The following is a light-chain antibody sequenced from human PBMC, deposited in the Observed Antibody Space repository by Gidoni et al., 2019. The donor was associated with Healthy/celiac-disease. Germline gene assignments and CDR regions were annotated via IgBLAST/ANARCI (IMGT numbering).Light chain of an antibody. CDR1: QSVSSSY. CDR3: QQYGSSPLT. CDR2: GAS. Sequence: ELVLPQSPGTLSLSPGERATLSCRASQSVSSSYLAWYQQKPGQAPRLLLYGASSRATGIPDRFSGSGSGTDVTLTISRLEPEDFAVYYCQQYGSSPLTFGGGTKVEIK. J-gene: IGKJ4*01. V-gene: IGKV3-20*01.